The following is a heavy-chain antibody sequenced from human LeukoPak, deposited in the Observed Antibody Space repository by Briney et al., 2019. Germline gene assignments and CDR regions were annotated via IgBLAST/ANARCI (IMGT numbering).Heavy chain of an antibody. V-gene: IGHV4-59*01. Sequence: SGTLSLTCTVSGGSISSYYWSWIRQPPGKGLEWIGYIYYSGSTNYNPSLKSRVTISLDTSKNQFSLKLSSVTAADTAVYYCVRAVGPVGGYDSPWGQGTLVTVSS. CDR1: GGSISSYY. CDR2: IYYSGST. D-gene: IGHD5-12*01. J-gene: IGHJ5*02. CDR3: VRAVGPVGGYDSP.